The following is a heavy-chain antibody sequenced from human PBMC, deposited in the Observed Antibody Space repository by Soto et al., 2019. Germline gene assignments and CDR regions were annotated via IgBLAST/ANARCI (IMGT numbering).Heavy chain of an antibody. CDR2: TKNKANRYTT. Sequence: GGSLRLSCAASGFTLSDHYMDWVRQAPGKGLEWVGRTKNKANRYTTEYAASVNGRFTISRDDSKNSLYLQMNSLKTEDTAVYYCARWVSGSPDNWGQGTLITVSS. CDR1: GFTLSDHY. J-gene: IGHJ4*02. V-gene: IGHV3-72*01. CDR3: ARWVSGSPDN. D-gene: IGHD1-26*01.